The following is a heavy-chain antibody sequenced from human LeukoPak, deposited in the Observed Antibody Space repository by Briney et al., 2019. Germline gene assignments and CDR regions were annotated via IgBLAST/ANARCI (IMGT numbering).Heavy chain of an antibody. CDR3: AKALVVTMIVAVITPFDY. CDR2: ISGSGGST. Sequence: GASLRLSCAASGFTFSSYAMSWVRQAPGKGLEWVSAISGSGGSTYYADSVKGRFTISRDNSKNTLYLQMNSLRAEDTAVYYCAKALVVTMIVAVITPFDYWGQGTLVTVSS. CDR1: GFTFSSYA. J-gene: IGHJ4*02. V-gene: IGHV3-23*01. D-gene: IGHD3-22*01.